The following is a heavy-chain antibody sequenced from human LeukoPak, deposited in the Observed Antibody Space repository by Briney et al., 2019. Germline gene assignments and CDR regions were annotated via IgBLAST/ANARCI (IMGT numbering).Heavy chain of an antibody. V-gene: IGHV3-23*01. Sequence: GGSLRLSCAASGFTFSSSAMSWVRQAPGKGLEWVSAISNNGGYTYYADSMQGRFTISRDNSKNTLYVQVNSLGTEDTAAYYCAKGSYYDSSGSFYFDYWGQGTLVTVSS. CDR1: GFTFSSSA. J-gene: IGHJ4*02. CDR2: ISNNGGYT. D-gene: IGHD3-22*01. CDR3: AKGSYYDSSGSFYFDY.